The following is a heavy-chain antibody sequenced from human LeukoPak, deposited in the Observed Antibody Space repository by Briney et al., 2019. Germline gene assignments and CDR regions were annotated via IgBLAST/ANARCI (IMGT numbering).Heavy chain of an antibody. CDR1: GYTFTSYG. CDR2: ISAYNGNT. J-gene: IGHJ4*02. V-gene: IGHV1-18*01. D-gene: IGHD2-2*02. CDR3: ARDSDRWAGYCSSTSCYTRGLFDY. Sequence: ASVKVSCKASGYTFTSYGISWVRQAPGQGLEWMGWISAYNGNTNYAQKFQGRVTITADKSTSTAYMELSSLRSEDTAVYYCARDSDRWAGYCSSTSCYTRGLFDYWGQGTLVTVSS.